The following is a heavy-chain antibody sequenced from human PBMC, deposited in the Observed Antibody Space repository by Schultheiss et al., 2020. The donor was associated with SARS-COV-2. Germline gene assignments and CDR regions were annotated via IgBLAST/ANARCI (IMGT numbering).Heavy chain of an antibody. J-gene: IGHJ6*02. CDR3: ARATGTKQTIYYYYGMDV. D-gene: IGHD1-1*01. V-gene: IGHV1-2*02. CDR1: GYTFTGYY. Sequence: ASVKVSCKASGYTFTGYYMHWVRQAPGQGLEWMGWISAYNGNTNYAQKFQGRVTMTRNTSISTAYMELSSLRSEDTAVYYCARATGTKQTIYYYYGMDVWGQGTTVTVSS. CDR2: ISAYNGNT.